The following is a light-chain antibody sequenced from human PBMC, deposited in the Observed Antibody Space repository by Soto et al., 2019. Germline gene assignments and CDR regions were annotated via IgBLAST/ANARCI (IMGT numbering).Light chain of an antibody. Sequence: DMEMTQSPSSLSASVGDRVTITCRASQSISNYLTWYQHKPGKVPKLLFYAASSLQSGVPTRLSGSGSGTDFTLTINSLQPEDFATYYCQQSYGTPLTFGGGTKIEIK. CDR1: QSISNY. CDR3: QQSYGTPLT. V-gene: IGKV1-39*01. J-gene: IGKJ4*01. CDR2: AAS.